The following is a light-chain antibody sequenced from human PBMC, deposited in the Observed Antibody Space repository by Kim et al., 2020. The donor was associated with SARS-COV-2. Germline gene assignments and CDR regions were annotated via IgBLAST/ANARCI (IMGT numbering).Light chain of an antibody. J-gene: IGKJ4*01. V-gene: IGKV3D-15*01. CDR3: QQYNNWPLT. Sequence: VSPGERATRSCRASQSVSSNLAWYQQKPGQAPRLLIYGASTRATGIPARFSGSGSGTEFTLTISSLQSEDFAVYFCQQYNNWPLTFGGGTKVDIK. CDR1: QSVSSN. CDR2: GAS.